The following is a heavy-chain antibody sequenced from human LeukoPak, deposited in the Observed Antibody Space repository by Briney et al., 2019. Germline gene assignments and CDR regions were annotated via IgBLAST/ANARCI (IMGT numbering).Heavy chain of an antibody. CDR2: IYNSGTT. CDR1: GGSVSSYY. Sequence: KPSETLSLTCTVSGGSVSSYYWIWIQQPAGKGLEWIGRIYNSGTTNYNPSLMSRVTMSLDTSKNQFSLKLSSVTAADTAVYYCARGGITGTSGGVFDSWGRGTLVTVSS. CDR3: ARGGITGTSGGVFDS. V-gene: IGHV4-4*07. D-gene: IGHD1-7*01. J-gene: IGHJ4*02.